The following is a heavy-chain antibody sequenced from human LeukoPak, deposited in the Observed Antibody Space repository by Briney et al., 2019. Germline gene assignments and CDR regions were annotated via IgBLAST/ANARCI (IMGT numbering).Heavy chain of an antibody. CDR3: AGPPVQWLVQVESYYFDY. V-gene: IGHV4-39*07. CDR2: IYYSGST. Sequence: SETLSLTCTVSGGSISSSSYYWGWIRQPPGRGLEWIGSIYYSGSTYYNPSLKSRVTISVDTSKNQFSLKLSSVTAADTAVYYCAGPPVQWLVQVESYYFDYWGQGTLVTVSS. J-gene: IGHJ4*02. D-gene: IGHD6-19*01. CDR1: GGSISSSSYY.